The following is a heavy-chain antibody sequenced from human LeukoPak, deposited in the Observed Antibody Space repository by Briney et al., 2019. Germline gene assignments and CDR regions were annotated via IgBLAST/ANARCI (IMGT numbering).Heavy chain of an antibody. V-gene: IGHV3-74*01. J-gene: IGHJ4*02. D-gene: IGHD6-19*01. CDR2: INNDGRTT. Sequence: PGGSLRLSCTASGFTFSSYWMHWVRQAPGKGLVWVSRINNDGRTTNYVDSVKGRFTISRDNAKNTLYLQMNSLRAEDTAKYYCARDPSAVAGYFDYWGQGSLVTVSS. CDR1: GFTFSSYW. CDR3: ARDPSAVAGYFDY.